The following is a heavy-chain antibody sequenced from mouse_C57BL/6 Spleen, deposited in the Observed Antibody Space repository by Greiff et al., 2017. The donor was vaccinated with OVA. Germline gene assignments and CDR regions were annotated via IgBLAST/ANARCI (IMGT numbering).Heavy chain of an antibody. Sequence: QVQLQQPGAELVKPGASVKLSCKASGYTFTSYWMHWVKQRPGQGLEWIGMIHPNSGSTNYNEKFKSKATLTVDKSSSTAYMQLSSMTSDDSAVDYGTEQTLTGTKGGADDWGQGTTLTVSS. J-gene: IGHJ2*01. V-gene: IGHV1-64*01. CDR3: TEQTLTGTKGGADD. D-gene: IGHD4-1*01. CDR2: IHPNSGST. CDR1: GYTFTSYW.